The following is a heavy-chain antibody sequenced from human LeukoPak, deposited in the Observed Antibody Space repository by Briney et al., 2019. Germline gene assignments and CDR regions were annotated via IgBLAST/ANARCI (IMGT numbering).Heavy chain of an antibody. V-gene: IGHV3-33*05. J-gene: IGHJ4*02. CDR3: AKDPLVTFGEPLFGY. CDR2: LSFDGSQM. Sequence: GGSLRLSCAASGFAFSSSAMHWVRQSPGKGLEWLAILSFDGSQMYYADSVKGRFTLSRDNSKNTLYLQMNSLRAGDTAVYYCAKDPLVTFGEPLFGYWGQGTLVTVSS. CDR1: GFAFSSSA. D-gene: IGHD3-10*01.